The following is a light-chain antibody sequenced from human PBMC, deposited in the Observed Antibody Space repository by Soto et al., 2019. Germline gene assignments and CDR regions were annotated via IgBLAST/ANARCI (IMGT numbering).Light chain of an antibody. CDR2: EVS. Sequence: QSVLTQPASVSGSPGQSITISCTGTSSDVGGYNYVSWYQQHPGKAPKAIIYEVSNWPSGVANRFSGSKSGNTASLAISGLQAEDEADYYCSSYTSSSTLSYVFGTGTKVTVL. V-gene: IGLV2-14*01. CDR3: SSYTSSSTLSYV. CDR1: SSDVGGYNY. J-gene: IGLJ1*01.